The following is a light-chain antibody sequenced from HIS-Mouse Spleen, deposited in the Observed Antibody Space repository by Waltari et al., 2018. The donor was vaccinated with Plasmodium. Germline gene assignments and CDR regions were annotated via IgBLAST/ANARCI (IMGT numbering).Light chain of an antibody. CDR2: AAS. Sequence: DIQMTQSPSSLSASVGDRVTITCRASQSISSYFNWYQQKPGKATKLLIYAASSLQSGVPSRFSGSVSGTDFTLTISSLQPEDFATYYCQQNYNTWTFGQGTKVEIK. V-gene: IGKV1-39*01. CDR3: QQNYNTWT. J-gene: IGKJ1*01. CDR1: QSISSY.